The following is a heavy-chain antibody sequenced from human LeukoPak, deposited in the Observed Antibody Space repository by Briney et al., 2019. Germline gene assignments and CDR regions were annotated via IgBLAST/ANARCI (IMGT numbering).Heavy chain of an antibody. CDR3: AKPISGGLAVTADWFHP. D-gene: IGHD6-19*01. CDR2: INANSGTR. CDR1: GFMFDDYG. V-gene: IGHV3-20*04. J-gene: IGHJ5*01. Sequence: GGSLRLSCAASGFMFDDYGMSWVRQAPGKGLEWVSGINANSGTRSYAASVRGRFTISRDNSKNTLYLQLNTLRADDTATYYCAKPISGGLAVTADWFHPWGQGTLVVVSS.